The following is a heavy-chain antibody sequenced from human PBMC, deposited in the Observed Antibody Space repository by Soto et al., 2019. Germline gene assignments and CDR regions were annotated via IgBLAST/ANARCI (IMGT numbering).Heavy chain of an antibody. Sequence: PGGSLRLSCAASGFVFSNYGIHWVRQAPGKGLEWVAFISNDGSKKYYGDSVKGRFTISRDNSENTVYPQMTSLRPDDTAVFYCARDVAMPSGLGLGYWGQGTLVTVSS. CDR3: ARDVAMPSGLGLGY. CDR2: ISNDGSKK. D-gene: IGHD6-19*01. CDR1: GFVFSNYG. J-gene: IGHJ4*02. V-gene: IGHV3-30*03.